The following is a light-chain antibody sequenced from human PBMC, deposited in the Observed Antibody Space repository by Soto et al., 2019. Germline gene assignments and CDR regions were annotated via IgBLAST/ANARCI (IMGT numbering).Light chain of an antibody. V-gene: IGLV1-44*01. CDR2: IDN. CDR3: QSYDTSLSAWV. Sequence: QSVLTQPPSASGTPGQRVSISCSGSTSNIGSQTVNWYQRLPGTAPKLLIYIDNQRPSGVPDRFSGSKSGSSASLTISGLQAEDEADYYCQSYDTSLSAWVFGGGTKLTVL. CDR1: TSNIGSQT. J-gene: IGLJ3*02.